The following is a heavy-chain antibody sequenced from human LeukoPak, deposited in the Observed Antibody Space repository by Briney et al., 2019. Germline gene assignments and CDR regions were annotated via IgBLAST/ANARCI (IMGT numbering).Heavy chain of an antibody. Sequence: SETLSLTCTASGGSISSYYWSWIRQPAGKGLEWIGRIYTSGSTNYNPSLKSRVTMSVDTSKDQFSLKLSSVTAADTAVYYCAREFLSYYDSSGYYYGWYFDLWGRSTLVTVSS. CDR1: GGSISSYY. J-gene: IGHJ2*01. V-gene: IGHV4-4*07. CDR2: IYTSGST. D-gene: IGHD3-22*01. CDR3: AREFLSYYDSSGYYYGWYFDL.